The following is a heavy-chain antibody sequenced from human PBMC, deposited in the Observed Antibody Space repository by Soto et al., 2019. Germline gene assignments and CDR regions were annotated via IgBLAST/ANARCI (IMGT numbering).Heavy chain of an antibody. CDR3: ARTEAAAGRAEYFQH. J-gene: IGHJ1*01. CDR2: ISSSSSYI. Sequence: EVQLVESGGGLVKPGGSLRLSCAASGFTFSSYSMNWVRQAPGKGLEWVSSISSSSSYIYYADSVKGRFTISRDNAKNSLYLRMNSLRAEDTAVYYCARTEAAAGRAEYFQHWGQGTLVTVSS. D-gene: IGHD6-13*01. CDR1: GFTFSSYS. V-gene: IGHV3-21*01.